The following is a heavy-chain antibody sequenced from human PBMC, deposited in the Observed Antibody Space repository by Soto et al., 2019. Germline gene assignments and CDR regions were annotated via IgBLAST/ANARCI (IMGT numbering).Heavy chain of an antibody. D-gene: IGHD3-22*01. CDR1: GLTVSANY. V-gene: IGHV3-53*01. CDR3: ARARSSTMIVVTNHWYFDL. CDR2: LYSGGTA. J-gene: IGHJ2*01. Sequence: GGSLRLSCAASGLTVSANYMNWVRQAPGKGLEWVSLLYSGGTAYYADSVRGRFTISRDNSKNTLYLQMNSLRVEDTAVYFCARARSSTMIVVTNHWYFDLWGRGTLVTVSS.